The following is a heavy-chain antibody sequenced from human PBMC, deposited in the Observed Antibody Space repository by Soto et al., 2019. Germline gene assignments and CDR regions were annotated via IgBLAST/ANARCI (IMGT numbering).Heavy chain of an antibody. CDR1: GCSICSGDYY. CDR2: IYYSGST. Sequence: SETLSLTCTVSGCSICSGDYYWSWIRQPPGKGLEWIGYIYYSGSTYYNPSLKSRVTISVDTSKNQFSLKLSSVTAADTAVYYCARGRYCSGGSCRFLFDYWGQGTLVTVSS. V-gene: IGHV4-30-4*01. J-gene: IGHJ4*02. D-gene: IGHD2-15*01. CDR3: ARGRYCSGGSCRFLFDY.